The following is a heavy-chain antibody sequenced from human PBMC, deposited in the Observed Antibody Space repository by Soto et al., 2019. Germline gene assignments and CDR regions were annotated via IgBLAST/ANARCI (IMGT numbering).Heavy chain of an antibody. J-gene: IGHJ4*02. V-gene: IGHV3-13*04. CDR3: ARAIGPTLFDY. CDR2: IGTAGDT. D-gene: IGHD3-22*01. CDR1: GFTLSSYD. Sequence: GGSLRLSCSAPGFTLSSYDMHWVRQGPGKGLEWVSAIGTAGDTNYAGSVKGRFTISRENAKNSLYLQMNSLRAGDTAIYFCARAIGPTLFDYWGQGTLVTVSS.